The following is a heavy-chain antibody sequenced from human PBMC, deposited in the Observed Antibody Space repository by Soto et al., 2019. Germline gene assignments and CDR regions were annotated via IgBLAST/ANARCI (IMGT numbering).Heavy chain of an antibody. D-gene: IGHD4-17*01. Sequence: GGSLRLSCAASGFTVSSKYMSWVRQAPGKGLEWVSSISSSSSNIYYADSVKGRFTISRDNAKNTLYLQMNSLRAEDTTLYYCARVPYADYGFFDSLGKGTLVTVS. CDR2: ISSSSSNI. CDR3: ARVPYADYGFFDS. CDR1: GFTVSSKY. J-gene: IGHJ4*02. V-gene: IGHV3-21*01.